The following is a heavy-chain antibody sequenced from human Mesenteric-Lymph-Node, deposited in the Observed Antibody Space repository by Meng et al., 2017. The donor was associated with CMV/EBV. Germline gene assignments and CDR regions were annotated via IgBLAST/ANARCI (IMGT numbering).Heavy chain of an antibody. J-gene: IGHJ4*02. CDR2: IKQDGSEK. V-gene: IGHV3-7*01. Sequence: GESLKISCAASGFTFSRSWMSWVRQAPGKGLEWVANIKQDGSEKFYVDSVKGRFTISRDNAKNSLYLQMNSLRAEDTAVYYCARTPLYCSSASCYTFDYWGQGTLVTVSS. D-gene: IGHD2-2*01. CDR3: ARTPLYCSSASCYTFDY. CDR1: GFTFSRSW.